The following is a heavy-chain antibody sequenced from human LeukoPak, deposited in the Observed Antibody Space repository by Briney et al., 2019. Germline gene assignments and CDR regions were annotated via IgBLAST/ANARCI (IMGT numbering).Heavy chain of an antibody. CDR1: TFTFSSYA. D-gene: IGHD3-10*01. Sequence: GGSLRLSRAASTFTFSSYAMSWVRQAPGKGLEWVSAISGSGGSTFYADSVRGRFTISRDNSNNTLNLQLNSLRAEDTAVYYCARARTITRDALDIWGPGTKVTVSS. CDR2: ISGSGGST. J-gene: IGHJ3*02. V-gene: IGHV3-23*01. CDR3: ARARTITRDALDI.